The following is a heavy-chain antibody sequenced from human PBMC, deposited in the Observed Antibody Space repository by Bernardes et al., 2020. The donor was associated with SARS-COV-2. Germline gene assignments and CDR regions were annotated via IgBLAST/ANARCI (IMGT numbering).Heavy chain of an antibody. CDR1: GFTYGSYA. CDR3: PRSSYYLEGGEYYSDAFDI. Sequence: GGSLRLSCAASGFTYGSYALSWVRQAPGKGLEWISSISGRGTTTYYADSVRGRFTISRDNSKKILYLQMTGLRAEDTAVYYCPRSSYYLEGGEYYSDAFDIWGQGSMVTVSS. D-gene: IGHD3-22*01. J-gene: IGHJ3*02. CDR2: ISGRGTTT. V-gene: IGHV3-23*01.